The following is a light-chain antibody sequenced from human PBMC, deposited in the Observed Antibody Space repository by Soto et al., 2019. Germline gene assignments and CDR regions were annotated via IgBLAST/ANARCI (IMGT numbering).Light chain of an antibody. Sequence: ETVLTQSPGTLSLSPGERATLSCRASQTIRSNYLAWYRQTPGQAPRLLIYGASNRATGIADRFSGSGSGTDFTLIISRXEPEDFXLYXXQXXXXSPWTFGQGTKVEIK. CDR2: GAS. CDR3: QXXXXSPWT. V-gene: IGKV3-20*01. CDR1: QTIRSNY. J-gene: IGKJ1*01.